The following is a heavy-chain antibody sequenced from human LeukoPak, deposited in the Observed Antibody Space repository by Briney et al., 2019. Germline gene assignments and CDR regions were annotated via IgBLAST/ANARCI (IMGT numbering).Heavy chain of an antibody. J-gene: IGHJ5*02. CDR2: INHSGST. V-gene: IGHV4-34*01. D-gene: IGHD3-3*01. Sequence: SETLSLTCAVYGGSFSGYYWSWIRQPPGKGLEWIGEINHSGSTNYNPSLKSRATISVDTSKNQFSLKLSSVTAADTAVYYCARGFRITIFGVVIYNWFDPWGQGTLVTVSS. CDR3: ARGFRITIFGVVIYNWFDP. CDR1: GGSFSGYY.